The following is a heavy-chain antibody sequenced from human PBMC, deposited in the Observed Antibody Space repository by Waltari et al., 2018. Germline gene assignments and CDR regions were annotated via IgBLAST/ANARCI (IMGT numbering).Heavy chain of an antibody. Sequence: EVQLVASGGGLVQPGRSLRLSCVGSGFTFDDYAMYWVRQRPGKGVEWVSGIGGNSGAIGYADSVRGRFTTYRDNAKKSLYLQMGRLRPEDTALYYCVKGGWGFGAFYEQHWGQGIQVTVSS. V-gene: IGHV3-9*01. J-gene: IGHJ4*02. CDR2: IGGNSGAI. CDR1: GFTFDDYA. CDR3: VKGGWGFGAFYEQH. D-gene: IGHD3-10*01.